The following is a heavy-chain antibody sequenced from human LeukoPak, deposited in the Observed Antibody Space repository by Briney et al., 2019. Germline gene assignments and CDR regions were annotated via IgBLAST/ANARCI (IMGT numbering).Heavy chain of an antibody. V-gene: IGHV3-72*01. CDR2: TRNKADSYTT. Sequence: GGSLRLSCAASGFTFSDYYMDWVRQAPGKGLEWVGRTRNKADSYTTEYAASVKGRFTISRDDSKNSLYLQMNSLKTEDTAVYYCARVRGFSYGPGGFFDYWGQGTLVTVSS. CDR3: ARVRGFSYGPGGFFDY. J-gene: IGHJ4*02. D-gene: IGHD5-18*01. CDR1: GFTFSDYY.